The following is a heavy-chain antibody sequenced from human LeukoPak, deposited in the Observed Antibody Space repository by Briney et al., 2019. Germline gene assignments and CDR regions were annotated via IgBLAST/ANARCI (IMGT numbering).Heavy chain of an antibody. J-gene: IGHJ3*02. CDR1: GYTFTGYY. Sequence: ASVKVSCKASGYTFTGYYMHWVRQAPGQGLEWMGWINPNSGGTNYAQKFQGWVTMTRDTSISTAYMELSRLRSEDTAVYYCARDPYYDILTGSLAFDIWGQGTMVTVSS. D-gene: IGHD3-9*01. CDR3: ARDPYYDILTGSLAFDI. CDR2: INPNSGGT. V-gene: IGHV1-2*04.